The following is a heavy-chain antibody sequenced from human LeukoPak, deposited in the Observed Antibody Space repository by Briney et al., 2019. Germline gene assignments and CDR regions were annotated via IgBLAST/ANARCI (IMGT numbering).Heavy chain of an antibody. D-gene: IGHD3-16*01. Sequence: QPGGSLRLSCAASGFTLSSYTMNWVRQAPGKGLEWVSCISSSGTTIYYADSLKGRFTISRDNAKTSLFLQMNSLRAEDTAVYYCARGWGGFDYWGQGTLVTVSS. CDR3: ARGWGGFDY. CDR2: ISSSGTTI. V-gene: IGHV3-48*01. CDR1: GFTLSSYT. J-gene: IGHJ4*02.